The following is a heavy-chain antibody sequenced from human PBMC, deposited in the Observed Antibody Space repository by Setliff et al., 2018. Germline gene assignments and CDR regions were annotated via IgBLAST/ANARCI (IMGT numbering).Heavy chain of an antibody. Sequence: SETLSLTCAVSGGSISTTNWWNWVRQPPGKGLEWIGQIYTSWSTNYNPSLKSRVTISVDTSKNQFSLRLSSVTAADTAVYYCGRESTVVVPSAEGAPHYYYHMDVWGKGTTVTVSS. V-gene: IGHV4-4*02. J-gene: IGHJ6*03. CDR2: IYTSWST. D-gene: IGHD2-2*01. CDR3: GRESTVVVPSAEGAPHYYYHMDV. CDR1: GGSISTTNW.